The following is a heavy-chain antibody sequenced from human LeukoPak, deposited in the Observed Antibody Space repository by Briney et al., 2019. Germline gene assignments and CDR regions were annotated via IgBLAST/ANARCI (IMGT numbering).Heavy chain of an antibody. CDR3: ARQNGGSWNYYYYMDV. V-gene: IGHV4-31*03. D-gene: IGHD1-26*01. CDR2: IYYSGSS. Sequence: SETLSLTCTVSGGSINNGGYYWSWIRQHPGKGLEWIGYIYYSGSSYYNPSLKSRVTISVDTSKNQFSLKLSSVTAADTAVYYCARQNGGSWNYYYYMDVWGKGTTVTVSS. J-gene: IGHJ6*03. CDR1: GGSINNGGYY.